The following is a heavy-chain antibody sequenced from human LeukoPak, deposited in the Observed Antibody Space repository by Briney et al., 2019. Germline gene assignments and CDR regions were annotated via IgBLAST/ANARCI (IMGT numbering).Heavy chain of an antibody. Sequence: ASVKVSCKASGYTFTSYYMHWVRQAPGQGLEWMGIINPSGGSTSYAQKFQGRVTMTRDTSTSTVYMELSSLRSEDTAVYYCASYFGDLGVTDYWGQGTLVTVSS. CDR1: GYTFTSYY. D-gene: IGHD3-3*01. V-gene: IGHV1-46*03. CDR2: INPSGGST. J-gene: IGHJ4*02. CDR3: ASYFGDLGVTDY.